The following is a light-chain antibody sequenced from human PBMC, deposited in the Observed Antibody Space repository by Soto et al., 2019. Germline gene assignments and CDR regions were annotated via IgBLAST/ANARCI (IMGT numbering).Light chain of an antibody. CDR2: DAS. Sequence: EIVLSQSPATLSLSPGERATLSCRASQSVSSYLAWYQQKPGQAPRLLIYDASNRATGIPARFSGSGSGTDFTLTISSLEPEDFAVYYCQQRSNWPRLTFGGGTIVDIK. CDR3: QQRSNWPRLT. J-gene: IGKJ4*01. V-gene: IGKV3-11*01. CDR1: QSVSSY.